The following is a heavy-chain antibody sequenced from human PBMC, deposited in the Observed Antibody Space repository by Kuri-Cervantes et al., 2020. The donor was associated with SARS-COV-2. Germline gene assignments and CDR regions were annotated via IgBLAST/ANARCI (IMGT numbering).Heavy chain of an antibody. V-gene: IGHV3-11*06. Sequence: GGSLRLSCAASGFTFSDYYMSWIRQVPGKGLEWVSYISSSSSYTNYADSVKGRFTISRDNAKNSLYLQMNSLRAEDTAVYYCARRLEYDFWSGPLDAFDIWGQGTMVTVSS. CDR2: ISSSSSYT. CDR1: GFTFSDYY. D-gene: IGHD3-3*01. J-gene: IGHJ3*02. CDR3: ARRLEYDFWSGPLDAFDI.